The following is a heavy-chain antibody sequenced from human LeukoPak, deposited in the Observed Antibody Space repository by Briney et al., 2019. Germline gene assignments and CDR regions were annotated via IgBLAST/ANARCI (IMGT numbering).Heavy chain of an antibody. D-gene: IGHD3-10*02. V-gene: IGHV3-30*02. CDR2: IQYDGSEM. Sequence: GGSLRLSCAASGLMFSTSGMHWVRQAPGKGLEWVAFIQYDGSEMYYADSLKGRFTISRDNSKNTLYLQMNSLRAEDTAVFYCARESGAAKIGQMLNYWGQGTLVTVSS. J-gene: IGHJ4*02. CDR3: ARESGAAKIGQMLNY. CDR1: GLMFSTSG.